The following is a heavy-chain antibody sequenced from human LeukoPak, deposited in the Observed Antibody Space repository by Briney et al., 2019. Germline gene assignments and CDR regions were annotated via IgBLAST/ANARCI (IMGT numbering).Heavy chain of an antibody. J-gene: IGHJ3*02. CDR2: ISSSSSYI. CDR1: GFTFSSYS. V-gene: IGHV3-21*01. Sequence: GGSLRLSCAASGFTFSSYSMNWVRQAPGKGLEWASSISSSSSYIYYADSVKGRFTISRDNAKNSLYLQMNSLRAEDTAVYYCARAYVDDAFDIWGQGTMVTVSS. CDR3: ARAYVDDAFDI. D-gene: IGHD3-16*01.